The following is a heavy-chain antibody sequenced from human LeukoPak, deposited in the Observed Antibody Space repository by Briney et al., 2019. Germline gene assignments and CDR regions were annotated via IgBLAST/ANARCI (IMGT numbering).Heavy chain of an antibody. Sequence: PGRSLRLSCAASGFTFSAHSMHWVRQPPGKGLERVAFISYDRSIKYYADSVKGRFTISRDNSKNTLYLEMNSLRAEDTAVYFCSRNPEREYWSDPWGQGTLVTVSS. V-gene: IGHV3-30-3*01. CDR3: SRNPEREYWSDP. CDR2: ISYDRSIK. J-gene: IGHJ5*02. CDR1: GFTFSAHS.